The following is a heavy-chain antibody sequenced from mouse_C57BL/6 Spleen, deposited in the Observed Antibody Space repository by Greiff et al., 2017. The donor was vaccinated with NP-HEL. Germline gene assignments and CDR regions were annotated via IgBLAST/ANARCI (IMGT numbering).Heavy chain of an antibody. Sequence: QVQLKQPGAELVKPGASVKLSCKASGYTFTSYWITWVKQRPGQGLEWIGDIYPGSGSTNYNEKFKSKATLTVDTSSSTAYMQLSSLTSADSAVYYCASFGYEYYFDYWGQGTTLTVSS. V-gene: IGHV1-55*01. CDR2: IYPGSGST. D-gene: IGHD2-2*01. CDR1: GYTFTSYW. CDR3: ASFGYEYYFDY. J-gene: IGHJ2*01.